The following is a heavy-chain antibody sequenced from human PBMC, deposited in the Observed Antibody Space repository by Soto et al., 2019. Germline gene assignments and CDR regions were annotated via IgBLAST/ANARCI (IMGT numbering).Heavy chain of an antibody. J-gene: IGHJ4*02. V-gene: IGHV3-21*01. CDR1: GFTFSDHY. D-gene: IGHD3-22*01. CDR3: ARISDSSGYRFDY. CDR2: ISSSSSYI. Sequence: GGSLRLSCAASGFTFSDHYMDWVRQAPGKGLEWVSSISSSSSYIYYADSVKGRFTISRDNAKNSLYLQMNSLRAEDTAVYYCARISDSSGYRFDYWGQGTLVTVSS.